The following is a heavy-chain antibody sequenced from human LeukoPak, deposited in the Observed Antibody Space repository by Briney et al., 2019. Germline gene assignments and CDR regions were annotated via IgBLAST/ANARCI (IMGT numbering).Heavy chain of an antibody. CDR2: IKSKTYGGTA. J-gene: IGHJ4*02. CDR1: GFTFDDYA. CDR3: TTVGLSGYFDRSGYYYFDY. D-gene: IGHD3-22*01. Sequence: GGSLRLSCAASGFTFDDYAMHWVRQAPGKGLEWVGRIKSKTYGGTADYAAPVKGRFIISRDDSKNTLYLQMNSLKIEDTAVYYCTTVGLSGYFDRSGYYYFDYWGQGTLVTVSS. V-gene: IGHV3-15*01.